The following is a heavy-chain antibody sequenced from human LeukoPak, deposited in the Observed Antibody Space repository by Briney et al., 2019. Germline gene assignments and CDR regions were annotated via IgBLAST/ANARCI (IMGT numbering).Heavy chain of an antibody. CDR2: INTNSGGT. CDR3: ARRADYGGRYYGMDV. V-gene: IGHV1-2*02. D-gene: IGHD4-23*01. Sequence: ASVKVSCKASGYTFTDYYMHWVRQAPGQGLEWMGWINTNSGGTNSAQKFQGRVTMTSDTSISTAYVELSSLTSDDTAVYYCARRADYGGRYYGMDVWGQGTTVIVSS. CDR1: GYTFTDYY. J-gene: IGHJ6*02.